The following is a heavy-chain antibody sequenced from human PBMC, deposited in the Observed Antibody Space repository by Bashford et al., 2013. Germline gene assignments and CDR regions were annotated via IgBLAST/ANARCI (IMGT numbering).Heavy chain of an antibody. D-gene: IGHD1-26*01. Sequence: WVRQAPGQGLEWMGLVDPEDGETIYAEKFQGRVTITADTSTDTAYMELSSLRSEDTALYYCVGGSGWLPDYWGQGTVVTVSS. J-gene: IGHJ4*02. V-gene: IGHV1-69-2*01. CDR2: VDPEDGET. CDR3: VGGSGWLPDY.